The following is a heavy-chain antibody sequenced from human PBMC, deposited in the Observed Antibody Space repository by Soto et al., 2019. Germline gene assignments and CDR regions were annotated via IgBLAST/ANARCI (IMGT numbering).Heavy chain of an antibody. V-gene: IGHV1-18*01. J-gene: IGHJ4*02. CDR1: GYTFPSYG. Sequence: QVQLVQSGSEVKKPGTSVKVSCKTSGYTFPSYGISWVRHAPGQGLEWMGWISLKKGITNSAENFQGRVTMTTDTSTSTVQMELRSLRFDDTAVYYCARVWVRGEVDYWGQGALVTVSS. D-gene: IGHD3-10*01. CDR2: ISLKKGIT. CDR3: ARVWVRGEVDY.